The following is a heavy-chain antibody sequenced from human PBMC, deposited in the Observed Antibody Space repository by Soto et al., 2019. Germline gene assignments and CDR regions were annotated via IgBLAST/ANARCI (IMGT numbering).Heavy chain of an antibody. CDR1: GFTFSSYA. CDR2: SSGSGGST. V-gene: IGHV3-23*01. D-gene: IGHD6-13*01. J-gene: IGHJ4*02. CDR3: ARGLWESSSWYFSPFDY. Sequence: GGSLRLSCAASGFTFSSYAMSWVRQAPGKGLEWVSASSGSGGSTYYADSVKGRFTISRDNSKNTLYLQMNSLRAEDTAVYFCARGLWESSSWYFSPFDYWGQGTLVTVSS.